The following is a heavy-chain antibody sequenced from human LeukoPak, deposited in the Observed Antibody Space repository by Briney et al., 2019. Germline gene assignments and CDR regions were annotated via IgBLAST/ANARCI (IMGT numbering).Heavy chain of an antibody. Sequence: ASVKVSCKASGYTFTSYGISWVRQAPGQGLEWMGWISAYNGNTNYAQKLQGRVTMTTDTSTSTAYMELRSLRSDDTAVYYCAREGYSMIVVTTEPDDAFDIWGQGTMVTVSS. J-gene: IGHJ3*02. CDR1: GYTFTSYG. CDR2: ISAYNGNT. D-gene: IGHD3-22*01. CDR3: AREGYSMIVVTTEPDDAFDI. V-gene: IGHV1-18*01.